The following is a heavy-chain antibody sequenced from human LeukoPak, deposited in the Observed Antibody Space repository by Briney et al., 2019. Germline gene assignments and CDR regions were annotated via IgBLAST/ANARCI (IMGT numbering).Heavy chain of an antibody. CDR3: ARDVLVRGVTSYNWFDR. D-gene: IGHD3-10*01. Sequence: SETLSLTCAVYGGFSSGYYWSWLRQPPGKGLEWLGEINHSGSTNYNPSLKSRVTMSVDTSKNQFSLKLSSVTAADTAVYYCARDVLVRGVTSYNWFDRWGEGTLVTVS. J-gene: IGHJ5*02. CDR1: GGFSSGYY. V-gene: IGHV4-34*01. CDR2: INHSGST.